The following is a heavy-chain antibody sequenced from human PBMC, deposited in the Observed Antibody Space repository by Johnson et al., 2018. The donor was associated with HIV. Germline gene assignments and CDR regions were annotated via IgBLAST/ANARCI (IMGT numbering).Heavy chain of an antibody. CDR3: TTAGYPFSDAFDI. CDR1: GFTFDDYA. V-gene: IGHV3-9*01. Sequence: QLVESGGGLVQPGGSLRLSCAASGFTFDDYAMHWVRQVAGKGLEWVSGINWNSDKIGYADSVRGRFTVSRDNSKYTLYLQMNSLKTEDTATYYCTTAGYPFSDAFDIWGQGTMFTVSS. J-gene: IGHJ3*02. CDR2: INWNSDKI. D-gene: IGHD2-2*01.